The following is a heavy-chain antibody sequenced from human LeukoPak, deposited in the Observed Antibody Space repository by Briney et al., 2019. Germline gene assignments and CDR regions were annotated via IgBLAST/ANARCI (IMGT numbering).Heavy chain of an antibody. CDR3: ARQGYYGSGSLGYDY. D-gene: IGHD3-10*01. V-gene: IGHV4-4*09. CDR2: IYTSGST. J-gene: IGHJ4*02. CDR1: GGSISSYY. Sequence: SETLSLTCTVSGGSISSYYWSWIRQPPGKGLEWIGYIYTSGSTNYNPSLKSRVTISVDTSKNQFSLKLSSVTAADTAVYYCARQGYYGSGSLGYDYWGQGTLVTVSS.